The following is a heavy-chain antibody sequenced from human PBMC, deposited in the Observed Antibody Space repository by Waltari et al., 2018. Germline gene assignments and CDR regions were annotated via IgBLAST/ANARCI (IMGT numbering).Heavy chain of an antibody. CDR1: GYTFTSYG. CDR2: ISAYNGNT. CDR3: ARDWDGDYWDWYFDL. D-gene: IGHD4-17*01. V-gene: IGHV1-18*01. Sequence: QVQLVQSGAGVKKPGASVKVSCKASGYTFTSYGISWVRQAPGQGLEWMGWISAYNGNTNYAQKLQGRVTMTTDTSTSTAYMELRSLRSDDTAVYYCARDWDGDYWDWYFDLWGRGTLVTVSS. J-gene: IGHJ2*01.